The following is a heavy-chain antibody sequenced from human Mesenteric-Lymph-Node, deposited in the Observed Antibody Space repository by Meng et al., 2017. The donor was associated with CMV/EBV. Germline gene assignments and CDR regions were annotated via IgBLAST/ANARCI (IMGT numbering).Heavy chain of an antibody. V-gene: IGHV3-23*03. J-gene: IGHJ5*02. CDR1: GFTFSSYA. CDR2: IYGGGSST. Sequence: GGSLRLSCAASGFTFSSYAMSWVRQAPGKGLEWVSVIYGGGSSTSYADSVKGRFTISRDNAKNTLYLQMNSLRAEDTAVYYCARSVARYNWFDPWGQGTLVTVSS. CDR3: ARSVARYNWFDP. D-gene: IGHD2-21*01.